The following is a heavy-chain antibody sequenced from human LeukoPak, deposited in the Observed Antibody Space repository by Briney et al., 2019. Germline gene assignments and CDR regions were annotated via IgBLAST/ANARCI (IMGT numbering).Heavy chain of an antibody. J-gene: IGHJ5*02. Sequence: HPGGSLRLSCAASGFTFSSYSMNWVRQAPGKGLEWVSYISSSSSTIYYADSVKGRFTISRDNAKNSLYLQMNSLRAEDTAVYYCAGQVRFPEPKKWFDPWGQGTLVTVSS. V-gene: IGHV3-48*01. CDR2: ISSSSSTI. D-gene: IGHD3-3*01. CDR3: AGQVRFPEPKKWFDP. CDR1: GFTFSSYS.